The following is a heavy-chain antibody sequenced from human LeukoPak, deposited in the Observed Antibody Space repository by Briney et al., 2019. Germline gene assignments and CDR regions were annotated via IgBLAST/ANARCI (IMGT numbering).Heavy chain of an antibody. Sequence: ASVKVSCTASGYTFTSYGISWVRQAPGQGLEWMGWISAYNGNTNYAQKLQGRVTMTTDTSTSTAYMELRSLRSDDTAVYYCAIYSGYSYGLRGNPLDYWGQGTLVTVSS. D-gene: IGHD5-18*01. CDR1: GYTFTSYG. V-gene: IGHV1-18*01. CDR2: ISAYNGNT. J-gene: IGHJ4*02. CDR3: AIYSGYSYGLRGNPLDY.